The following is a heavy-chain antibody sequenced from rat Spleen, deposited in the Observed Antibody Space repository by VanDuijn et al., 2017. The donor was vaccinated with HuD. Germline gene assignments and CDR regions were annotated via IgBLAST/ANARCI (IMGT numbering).Heavy chain of an antibody. V-gene: IGHV5-25*01. Sequence: EVQLVESGGGLVQPGRSMKLSCAALGFTFSNYYMAWVRQAPTKGLEWVASIRTGGGNTYYPDSVKGRFTISRDNAKSTLYLQMDSLRSEDTATYYCARMSYNNNWFAYWGQGTLVTVSS. J-gene: IGHJ3*01. CDR2: IRTGGGNT. CDR1: GFTFSNYY. D-gene: IGHD1-10*01. CDR3: ARMSYNNNWFAY.